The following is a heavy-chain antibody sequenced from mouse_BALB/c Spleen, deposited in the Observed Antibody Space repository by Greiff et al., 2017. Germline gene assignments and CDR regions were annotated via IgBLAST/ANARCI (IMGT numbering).Heavy chain of an antibody. D-gene: IGHD4-1*01. CDR3: ARKRTGIDY. CDR2: IYPGGGYT. J-gene: IGHJ2*01. V-gene: IGHV1-63*02. CDR1: GYTFTNSW. Sequence: QVQLQQSGAELVSPGTSVKISSKASGYTFTNSWQGWVKQRPGHGLEGIGDIYPGGGYTNYNEKFKGKATLTADTSSSTAYMQLSSLTSEDSAVYFCARKRTGIDYWGQGTTLTVSS.